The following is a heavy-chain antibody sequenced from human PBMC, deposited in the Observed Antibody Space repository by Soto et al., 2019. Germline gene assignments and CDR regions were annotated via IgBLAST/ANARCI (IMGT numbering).Heavy chain of an antibody. CDR2: IWYDGSNK. D-gene: IGHD2-8*01. Sequence: GGSLRLSCAASGFTFSSYGMHWGRQAPGKGLEWVAVIWYDGSNKYYADSVKGRFTISRDNSKNTLYLQMTSLRAEDKAVYYSATDGRVRYCTNGVCSSYFDGMDGGGQGTTVTGAS. CDR1: GFTFSSYG. V-gene: IGHV3-33*01. CDR3: ATDGRVRYCTNGVCSSYFDGMDG. J-gene: IGHJ6*02.